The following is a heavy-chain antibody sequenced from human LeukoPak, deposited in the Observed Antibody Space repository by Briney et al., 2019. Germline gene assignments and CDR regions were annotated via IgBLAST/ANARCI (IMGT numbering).Heavy chain of an antibody. CDR3: ARVLRYCSGGNCYSGGLGYMDV. CDR1: GGSISSSSYY. Sequence: SETLSLTCTVSGGSISSSSYYWGWLRPPPGKGLEWIGSNYYSGSTYYNPSLKSRVTISVDTSKNQFSLKLSSVTAADTAVYYCARVLRYCSGGNCYSGGLGYMDVWGKGTTVTISS. D-gene: IGHD2-15*01. J-gene: IGHJ6*03. V-gene: IGHV4-39*07. CDR2: NYYSGST.